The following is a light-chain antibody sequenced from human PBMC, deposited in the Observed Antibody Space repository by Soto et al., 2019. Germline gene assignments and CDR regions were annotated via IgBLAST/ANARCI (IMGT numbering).Light chain of an antibody. CDR1: SSDVGGYNY. CDR3: SSYGGSNTVV. CDR2: EVS. V-gene: IGLV2-8*01. Sequence: QSALTQPPSASGCPGQSVTISCTGNSSDVGGYNYVSWYQQHPGTAPKLMIYEVSKRPSGVPDRLSGSKSDNTASLTVSGLQAEDEADYYCSSYGGSNTVVFGGGTTVTVL. J-gene: IGLJ2*01.